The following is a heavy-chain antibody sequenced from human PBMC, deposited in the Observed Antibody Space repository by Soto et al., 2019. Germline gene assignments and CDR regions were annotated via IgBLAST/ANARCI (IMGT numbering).Heavy chain of an antibody. Sequence: QLQLQESGPGLVKPSETLSLTCTVSGGSISSSSYYWGWIRQPPGKGLEWIGSIYYSGSTYYNPSLKRRVTISLDTSKNQFSLKLSSVTAADTAVYYCARSPQYSSGWYGHYYFDYWGQGTLVTVSS. D-gene: IGHD6-19*01. CDR2: IYYSGST. V-gene: IGHV4-39*01. CDR1: GGSISSSSYY. J-gene: IGHJ4*02. CDR3: ARSPQYSSGWYGHYYFDY.